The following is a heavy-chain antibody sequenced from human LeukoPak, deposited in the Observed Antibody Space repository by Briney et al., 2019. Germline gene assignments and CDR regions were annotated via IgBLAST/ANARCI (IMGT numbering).Heavy chain of an antibody. D-gene: IGHD1-1*01. J-gene: IGHJ5*02. CDR3: AREGTTGHGINDLGLDL. CDR1: GFTVGTNY. V-gene: IGHV3-66*01. CDR2: ILSGGGT. Sequence: GGSLRLSCVASGFTVGTNYMSWVRQAPGKGLEWISVILSGGGTYHADSVKGRFTISRDSPKNTLYLQMSSLIVEDTAVYYCAREGTTGHGINDLGLDLWGQGTLVTVSS.